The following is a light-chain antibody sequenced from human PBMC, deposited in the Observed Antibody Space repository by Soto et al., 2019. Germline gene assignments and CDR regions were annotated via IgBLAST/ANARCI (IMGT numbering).Light chain of an antibody. Sequence: QSVLTQPPSASGTPGQRVTISCSGSSANIGSNTVNWYQQLPGTAPKLLIYSNNQRPSGVPDRFSGSKYGTSASLAISGLQSEDEADYYCAAWDDSLNGPGVFGGGTKVTVL. J-gene: IGLJ2*01. V-gene: IGLV1-44*01. CDR1: SANIGSNT. CDR2: SNN. CDR3: AAWDDSLNGPGV.